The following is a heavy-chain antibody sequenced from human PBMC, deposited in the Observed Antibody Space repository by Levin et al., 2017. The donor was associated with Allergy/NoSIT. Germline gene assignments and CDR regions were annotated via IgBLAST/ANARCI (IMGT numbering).Heavy chain of an antibody. D-gene: IGHD4-17*01. CDR2: IYPGDSDT. V-gene: IGHV5-51*01. Sequence: GGSLRLSCKGSGYSFTSYWIGWVRQMPGKGLEWMGIIYPGDSDTRYSPSFQGQVTISADKSISTAYLQWSSLKASDTAMYYCARRGGDYKGWGAFDIWGQGTMVTVSS. CDR1: GYSFTSYW. CDR3: ARRGGDYKGWGAFDI. J-gene: IGHJ3*02.